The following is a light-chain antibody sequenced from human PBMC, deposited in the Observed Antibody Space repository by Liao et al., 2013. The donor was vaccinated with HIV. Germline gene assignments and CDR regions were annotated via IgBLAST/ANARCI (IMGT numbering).Light chain of an antibody. J-gene: IGLJ1*01. Sequence: SYELTQPPSVSVAPGKTASLTCGGNYIGSKSVHWYQQKPGQAPVLVIHYDSDRPSGIPERFSGSNSGNTATLTISGTQAMDEADYFCQAWDTALYVFGTGTKVTVL. CDR1: YIGSKS. CDR3: QAWDTALYV. CDR2: YDS. V-gene: IGLV3-21*01.